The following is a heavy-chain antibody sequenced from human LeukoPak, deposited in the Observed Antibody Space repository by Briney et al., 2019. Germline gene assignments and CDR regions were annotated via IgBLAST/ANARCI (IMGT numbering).Heavy chain of an antibody. J-gene: IGHJ2*01. Sequence: GGSLRLSCAASGFTFSSYAMSWVRQAPGKGLEWVSAISGSGGSTYYADSVKGRFTISRDNSKNTLYLQMNSLRAEDTAVYYCAKGQSGSYANWYFDLWGRGTLVTVSS. CDR1: GFTFSSYA. D-gene: IGHD1-26*01. CDR2: ISGSGGST. V-gene: IGHV3-23*01. CDR3: AKGQSGSYANWYFDL.